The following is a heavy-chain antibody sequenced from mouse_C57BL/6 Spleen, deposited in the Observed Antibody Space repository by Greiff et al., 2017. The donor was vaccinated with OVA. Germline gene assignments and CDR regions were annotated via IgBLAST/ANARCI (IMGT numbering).Heavy chain of an antibody. V-gene: IGHV1-75*01. CDR2: IFPGSGST. CDR1: GYTFTDYY. D-gene: IGHD1-1*01. CDR3: ASYYGSGHWYFDV. J-gene: IGHJ1*03. Sequence: QVQLKESGPELVKPGASVKISCKASGYTFTDYYINWVKQRPGQGLEWIGWIFPGSGSTYYNEKFKGKATLTVDKSSSTAYMLLSSLTSEDSAVYFCASYYGSGHWYFDVWGTGTTATVSS.